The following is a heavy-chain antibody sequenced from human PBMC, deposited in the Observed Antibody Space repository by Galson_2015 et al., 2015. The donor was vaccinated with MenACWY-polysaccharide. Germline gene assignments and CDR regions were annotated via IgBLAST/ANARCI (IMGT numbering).Heavy chain of an antibody. V-gene: IGHV3-21*01. CDR3: AKDFHNYGMDV. CDR2: ICNSGSET. CDR1: GFRINPYY. J-gene: IGHJ6*02. Sequence: SLRLSCAASGFRINPYYMSWVRQAPGRGLEWVSSICNSGSETQCTVSVRGRFTISRDIAKNSLFLQMNSLGVEDTAIYYCAKDFHNYGMDVWGHGTTVIVSS. D-gene: IGHD3-3*01.